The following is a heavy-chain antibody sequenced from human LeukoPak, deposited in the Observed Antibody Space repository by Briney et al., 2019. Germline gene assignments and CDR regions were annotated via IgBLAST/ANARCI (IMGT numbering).Heavy chain of an antibody. V-gene: IGHV3-23*01. D-gene: IGHD3-22*01. CDR3: AKGSSGYFADL. Sequence: PGGSLRLSCAASGFIFNNYGLIWVRQAPGKGLEWVSAISNDGGGTQYADFVEGRFAISRDNSKNMLFLQMSSLRAEDTALYYCAKGSSGYFADLWGQGTLVTVSS. CDR2: ISNDGGGT. CDR1: GFIFNNYG. J-gene: IGHJ5*02.